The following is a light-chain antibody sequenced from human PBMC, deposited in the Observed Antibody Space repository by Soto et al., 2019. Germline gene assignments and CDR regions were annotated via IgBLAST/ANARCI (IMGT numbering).Light chain of an antibody. V-gene: IGKV4-1*01. CDR2: AAS. Sequence: DIVMTQSPDSLAVSLGERATINCKCSQTVLYSSNNKNYLAWYQQKPGKAPKLLIYAASTLQSGVPSRFSGSGSGTDFTLTISSLQPEDFATYYCQQLNSYPPTFGQGTRLEI. CDR3: QQLNSYPPT. J-gene: IGKJ5*01. CDR1: QTVLYSSNNKNY.